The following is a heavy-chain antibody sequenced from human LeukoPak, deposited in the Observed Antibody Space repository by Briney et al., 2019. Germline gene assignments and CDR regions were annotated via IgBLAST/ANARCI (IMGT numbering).Heavy chain of an antibody. V-gene: IGHV4-59*01. Sequence: PSETLSLTCTVSGGSISTYYWSWIRQPPGKGLEWIGYIYDSGNTNYNPSLKSRVTISVDTSKNQFSLKVRSVTAADTAVNYCAKGEGDYWGQGTLVTVSS. CDR1: GGSISTYY. CDR2: IYDSGNT. J-gene: IGHJ4*02. CDR3: AKGEGDY. D-gene: IGHD2-21*01.